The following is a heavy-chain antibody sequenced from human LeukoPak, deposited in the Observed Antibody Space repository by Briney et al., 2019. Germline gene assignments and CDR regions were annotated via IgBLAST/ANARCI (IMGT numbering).Heavy chain of an antibody. D-gene: IGHD6-13*01. CDR3: ARSLGGRVYSSSWYYFDY. J-gene: IGHJ4*02. Sequence: SETVSLTCTVSGGSISSYYWSWVRQPAGKGLEWIGRIYSSGNTNYNPSLKGRVTMTVDTSKNQFSLKLSSVTAADTAVYYCARSLGGRVYSSSWYYFDYWGQGTLVTVSS. CDR2: IYSSGNT. V-gene: IGHV4-4*07. CDR1: GGSISSYY.